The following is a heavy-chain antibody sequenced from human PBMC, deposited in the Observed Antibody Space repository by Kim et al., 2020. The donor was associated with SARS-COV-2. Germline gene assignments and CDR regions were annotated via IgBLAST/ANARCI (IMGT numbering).Heavy chain of an antibody. J-gene: IGHJ5*01. CDR2: IYYIGST. CDR3: TREVNTSGYFLPFS. D-gene: IGHD3-22*01. V-gene: IGHV4-39*07. Sequence: SETLSLTCTVSGGSISSTSHYWGWIRQPPGKGLEWIGSIYYIGSTFYNPSLRSRVTISVDTAKNQFSLKLSSVNAADTGVYYCTREVNTSGYFLPFSWG. CDR1: GGSISSTSHY.